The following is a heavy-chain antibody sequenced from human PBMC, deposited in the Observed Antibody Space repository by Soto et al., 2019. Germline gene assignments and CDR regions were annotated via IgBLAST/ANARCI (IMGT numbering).Heavy chain of an antibody. Sequence: QVQLQQWGAGLLKPSETLSLTCAVYGGSFSGYNWTWIRQPPGKGLEWIGEINHGGSTNYNPSLKSRVTISVDTSKNQFSLKLSSVTAADTAVYYCAREVMRYYDSSGYSAFDYWGQGTLVTVSS. D-gene: IGHD3-22*01. CDR1: GGSFSGYN. V-gene: IGHV4-34*01. J-gene: IGHJ4*02. CDR2: INHGGST. CDR3: AREVMRYYDSSGYSAFDY.